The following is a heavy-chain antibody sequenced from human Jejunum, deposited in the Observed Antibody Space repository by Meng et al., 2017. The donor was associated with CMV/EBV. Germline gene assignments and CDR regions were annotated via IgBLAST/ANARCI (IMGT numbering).Heavy chain of an antibody. Sequence: LGLSCEVSGFTFSSSSMTWFRQAPGKGLEWVSSISSSSSFTHYEDSVKGRFTISRDNAKNSLYLQMNSLRVEDTAVYYCARVWGGPGWGQGTLVTVSS. CDR2: ISSSSSFT. V-gene: IGHV3-21*01. D-gene: IGHD3-16*01. CDR1: GFTFSSSS. CDR3: ARVWGGPG. J-gene: IGHJ4*02.